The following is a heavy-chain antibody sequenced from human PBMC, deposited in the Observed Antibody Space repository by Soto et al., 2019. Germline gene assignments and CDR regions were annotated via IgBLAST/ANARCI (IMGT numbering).Heavy chain of an antibody. CDR1: GETLNSNP. CDR3: ARKSGRDCHSGGGCFSLDV. J-gene: IGHJ4*02. V-gene: IGHV1-69*01. D-gene: IGHD2-15*01. CDR2: IVPLSDRT. Sequence: QVQLVQSGAEVKKPGSSLKVSCKVFGETLNSNPIGWVRQAPGQGLEWVGGIVPLSDRTNYAQELQCRVTVTADGSTSTGYMELSNLKSDDTAVYYCARKSGRDCHSGGGCFSLDVWGQGSRITVSS.